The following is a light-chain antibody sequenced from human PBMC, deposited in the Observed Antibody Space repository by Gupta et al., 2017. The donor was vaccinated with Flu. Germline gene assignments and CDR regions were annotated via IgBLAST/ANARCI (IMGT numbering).Light chain of an antibody. Sequence: VGDTVTTTCHGNQDIRNYVNWYQQKPRKAPDLLIYAASNLEKGVPSRFSGRGYGTEFPFTIKRLQAEDVATYYWQQYDSLPTFGQGTTVEIK. CDR2: AAS. J-gene: IGKJ1*01. CDR3: QQYDSLPT. V-gene: IGKV1-33*01. CDR1: QDIRNY.